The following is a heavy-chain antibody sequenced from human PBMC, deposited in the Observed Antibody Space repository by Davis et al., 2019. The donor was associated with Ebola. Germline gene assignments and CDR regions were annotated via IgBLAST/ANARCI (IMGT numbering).Heavy chain of an antibody. Sequence: GFLRPSCAASGFTVSSNYLSRVRQAPGKGLDWVSVIYSGGSTYYADSVKGRFTIPRDNSKNTLYLQMNSQRAEDTAVYYCARGRHRGYYFDYWGQGTLVTVSS. CDR2: IYSGGST. V-gene: IGHV3-53*01. CDR3: ARGRHRGYYFDY. CDR1: GFTVSSNY. J-gene: IGHJ4*02. D-gene: IGHD5-12*01.